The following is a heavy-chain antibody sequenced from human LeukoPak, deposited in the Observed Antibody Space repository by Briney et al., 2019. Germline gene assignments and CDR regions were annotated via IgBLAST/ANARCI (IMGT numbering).Heavy chain of an antibody. J-gene: IGHJ4*02. CDR2: IYYSGST. V-gene: IGHV4-39*07. CDR3: ARAWSGWYFDY. CDR1: GGSIRSTSYY. Sequence: SETLSLTCTVSGGSIRSTSYYWGWIRQPPGKGLEWIGSIYYSGSTYYNPSLRSRVTISVDTSKNQFSLKLSSVTAADTAVYYCARAWSGWYFDYWGQGTLVTVSS. D-gene: IGHD6-19*01.